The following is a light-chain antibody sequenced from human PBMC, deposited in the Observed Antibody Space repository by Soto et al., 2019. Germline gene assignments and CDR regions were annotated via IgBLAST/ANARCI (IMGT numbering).Light chain of an antibody. CDR2: STS. J-gene: IGLJ2*01. V-gene: IGLV7-43*01. Sequence: QAVVTQEPSLTVSPGGTVTLTCASSTGAVTSGYYPNWFQQKPRQAPRALIYSTSNKYSWTPARFSGSLLGGKAALTLSGVQPEDEAEYYCLLYYGGAVVFGGGTKLTVL. CDR1: TGAVTSGYY. CDR3: LLYYGGAVV.